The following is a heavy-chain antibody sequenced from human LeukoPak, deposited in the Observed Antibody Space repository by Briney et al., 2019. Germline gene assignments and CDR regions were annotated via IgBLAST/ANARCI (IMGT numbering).Heavy chain of an antibody. CDR2: IYADGDT. Sequence: PGGSLRLSCATSGFPVSSNYMSWVRDAPGKGLEGVAVIYADGDTYYADSVKGRFTISRDNSENNLYLQMNSLRAEDTAVYYCARRYITGWHFDYWGQGTLVTVSS. D-gene: IGHD1-20*01. V-gene: IGHV3-66*01. J-gene: IGHJ4*02. CDR3: ARRYITGWHFDY. CDR1: GFPVSSNY.